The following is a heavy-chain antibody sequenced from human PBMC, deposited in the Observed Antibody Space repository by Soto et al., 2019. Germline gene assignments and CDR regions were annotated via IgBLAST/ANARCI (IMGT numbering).Heavy chain of an antibody. CDR2: ISGSGGST. D-gene: IGHD2-15*01. CDR3: ARGYCSGGSCLVPYYFDY. V-gene: IGHV3-23*01. CDR1: GLTLSSYA. J-gene: IGHJ4*02. Sequence: GGSTRLSCAACGLTLSSYALSWVRQAPGKGLEWVSAISGSGGSTYYADSVKGRFTISRDNSKNTLYLQMNSLRAEDTAVYYCARGYCSGGSCLVPYYFDYWGQGTLVTVSS.